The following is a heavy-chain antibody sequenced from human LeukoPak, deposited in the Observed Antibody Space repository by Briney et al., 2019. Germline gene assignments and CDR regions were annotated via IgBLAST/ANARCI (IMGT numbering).Heavy chain of an antibody. J-gene: IGHJ3*02. CDR2: IIPIFGTA. V-gene: IGHV1-69*13. Sequence: SVKVSCKASGGTFSSYAISWVRQAPGQGLEWMGGIIPIFGTANYAQKFQGRVTITADESTSTAYMELSSLRAEDTAVYYCAKYYDSSGYYYDAFDIWGQGTMVTVSS. CDR3: AKYYDSSGYYYDAFDI. D-gene: IGHD3-22*01. CDR1: GGTFSSYA.